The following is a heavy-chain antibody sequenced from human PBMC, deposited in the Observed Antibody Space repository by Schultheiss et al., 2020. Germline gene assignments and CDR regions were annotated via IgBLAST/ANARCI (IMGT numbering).Heavy chain of an antibody. D-gene: IGHD1-26*01. CDR1: GGSFSGYY. Sequence: SETLSLTCAVYGGSFSGYYWSWIRQHPGKGLEWIGYIYYSGSTNYNPSLKSRVTISVDTSKNEVSLRLNSVSAADTAVYYCAKDRIGWELYFDYWGQGTLVNVSS. CDR2: IYYSGST. CDR3: AKDRIGWELYFDY. J-gene: IGHJ4*02. V-gene: IGHV4-59*01.